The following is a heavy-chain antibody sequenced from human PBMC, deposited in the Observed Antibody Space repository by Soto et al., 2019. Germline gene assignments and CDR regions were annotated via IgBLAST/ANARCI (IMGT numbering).Heavy chain of an antibody. CDR3: ARDSSQKYFYYYGMDV. CDR2: IWYDGSNK. Sequence: GSLXLSCAAFGFTFSSYGMHWVRQAPGQGLEWVAVIWYDGSNKYYADSVKGRFTISRDNSKNTLYLQMNSLRAEDTAVYYCARDSSQKYFYYYGMDVWGQGATVTVSS. V-gene: IGHV3-33*01. CDR1: GFTFSSYG. D-gene: IGHD2-2*01. J-gene: IGHJ6*02.